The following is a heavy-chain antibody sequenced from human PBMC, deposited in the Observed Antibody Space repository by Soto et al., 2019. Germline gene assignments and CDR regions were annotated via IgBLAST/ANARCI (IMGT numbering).Heavy chain of an antibody. J-gene: IGHJ4*02. D-gene: IGHD4-17*01. V-gene: IGHV4-59*01. CDR3: ARVRSTTVTSKGWYLDY. Sequence: LSLTCTVSGGSISSYYWSWIRQPPGKGLEWIGYIYYSGSTNYNPSLKSRVTISVDTSKNQFSLKLSSVTAADTAVYYCARVRSTTVTSKGWYLDYWGQGTLVTVSS. CDR1: GGSISSYY. CDR2: IYYSGST.